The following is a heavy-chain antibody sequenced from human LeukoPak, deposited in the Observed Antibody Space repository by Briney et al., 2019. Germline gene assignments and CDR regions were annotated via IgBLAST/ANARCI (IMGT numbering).Heavy chain of an antibody. V-gene: IGHV3-48*03. CDR3: ARGPGYI. J-gene: IGHJ3*02. Sequence: GGSLRLSCAASGFTFSSYAMTWVRQAPGKGLEWVSYISYSGSTMSYADSVKGRFTISRDNAKNSLYLQMNSLRAEDTAVYYCARGPGYIWGQGTMVTVSS. CDR2: ISYSGSTM. CDR1: GFTFSSYA.